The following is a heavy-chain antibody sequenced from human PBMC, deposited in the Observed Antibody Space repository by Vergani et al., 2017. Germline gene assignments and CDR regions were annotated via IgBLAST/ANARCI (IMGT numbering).Heavy chain of an antibody. CDR3: ARQTTYYYDSSGEGTFDY. Sequence: QVQLVQSGSEVRKPGSSVTVSCKASGGTFSSYAISWVRQAPGQGLEWMGGIIPIFGTANYAQKFQGRVTITADESTSTAYMELSSLRSEDTAVYYCARQTTYYYDSSGEGTFDYWGQGTLVTVSS. CDR1: GGTFSSYA. D-gene: IGHD3-22*01. J-gene: IGHJ4*02. CDR2: IIPIFGTA. V-gene: IGHV1-69*12.